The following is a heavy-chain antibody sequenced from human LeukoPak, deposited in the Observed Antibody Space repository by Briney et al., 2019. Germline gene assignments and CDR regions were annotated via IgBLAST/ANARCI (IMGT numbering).Heavy chain of an antibody. CDR2: IYPGDSDT. Sequence: GESLKISCKGSGYSFTSYWIGWVRQMPGKGLEWMGIIYPGDSDTRYSPSFQGQVTISADKSISTAYLQWSSLKASDTAMYYCARLKLVRDYYDSSGHTPLDYWGQGTLVTASS. CDR3: ARLKLVRDYYDSSGHTPLDY. D-gene: IGHD3-22*01. V-gene: IGHV5-51*01. J-gene: IGHJ4*02. CDR1: GYSFTSYW.